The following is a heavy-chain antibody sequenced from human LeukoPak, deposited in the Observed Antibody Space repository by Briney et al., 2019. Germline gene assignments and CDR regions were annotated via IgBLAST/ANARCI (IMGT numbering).Heavy chain of an antibody. CDR3: AKVRLSYDFWSGYEAPFDY. J-gene: IGHJ4*02. CDR2: ISGSDGTT. Sequence: GGSLRLSCAASGFTFVNYVMTWVRQAPGKGLEWVSSISGSDGTTFYADSVKGRFTISRDNSKNTLYLQMNSLGSEDTAVYYCAKVRLSYDFWSGYEAPFDYWGQGTLVTVSS. V-gene: IGHV3-23*01. D-gene: IGHD3-3*01. CDR1: GFTFVNYV.